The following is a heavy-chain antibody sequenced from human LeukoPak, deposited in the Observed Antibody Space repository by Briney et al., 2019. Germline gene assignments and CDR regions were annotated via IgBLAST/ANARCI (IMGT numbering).Heavy chain of an antibody. Sequence: SETLSLTCTVSGGSITTYYWTWLRQPPGKGLEWIGHIYYSGNTNYNPSLKSRVTISVDTSKNQFSLKLSSVTAADTAVYYCARQAQYCSGGNCYGDAFDIWGQGTSVTVSS. CDR3: ARQAQYCSGGNCYGDAFDI. D-gene: IGHD2-15*01. V-gene: IGHV4-59*08. CDR1: GGSITTYY. J-gene: IGHJ3*02. CDR2: IYYSGNT.